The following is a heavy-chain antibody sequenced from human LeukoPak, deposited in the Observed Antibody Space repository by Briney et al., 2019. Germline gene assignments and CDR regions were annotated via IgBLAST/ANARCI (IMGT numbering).Heavy chain of an antibody. V-gene: IGHV3-72*01. CDR3: DSSATTTNNSMDF. D-gene: IGHD1/OR15-1a*01. Sequence: HPGGSLRLSCAAPGFKFSDHYIDWVRQAPGKGLEWVGRSRYKDSSYTTAYAASVEGRFTISRDVSESSLYLQMNSLRTVDPAVYECDSSATTTNNSMDFWGQGTTVTVSS. J-gene: IGHJ6*02. CDR1: GFKFSDHY. CDR2: SRYKDSSYTT.